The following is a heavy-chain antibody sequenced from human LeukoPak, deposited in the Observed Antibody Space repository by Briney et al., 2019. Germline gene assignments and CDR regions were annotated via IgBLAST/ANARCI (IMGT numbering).Heavy chain of an antibody. CDR3: ASGTHYYGMDV. V-gene: IGHV5-10-1*01. CDR1: GYRVTSYW. CDR2: IDPSDSYT. J-gene: IGHJ6*02. Sequence: GESLKISCKGSGYRVTSYWISWVRQMPGKGLEWMGRIDPSDSYTNYSPSFQGHVTISADKSISTAYLQWSSLKASDTAMYYCASGTHYYGMDVWGQGTTVTVSS. D-gene: IGHD1-26*01.